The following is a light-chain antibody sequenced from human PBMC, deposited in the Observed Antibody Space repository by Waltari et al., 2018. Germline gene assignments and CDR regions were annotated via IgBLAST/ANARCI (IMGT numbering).Light chain of an antibody. CDR3: GTLDSSLSGAV. Sequence: QSVLTQPPSVSAAPGQRVTISCSGGSSNIGNNYVSWYRQFPGTAPKLLIYENTVRPSGIPGRFAGSKSGTAATLDITGLQAGDEADYYCGTLDSSLSGAVFGGGTHLTVL. J-gene: IGLJ7*01. CDR1: SSNIGNNY. CDR2: ENT. V-gene: IGLV1-51*02.